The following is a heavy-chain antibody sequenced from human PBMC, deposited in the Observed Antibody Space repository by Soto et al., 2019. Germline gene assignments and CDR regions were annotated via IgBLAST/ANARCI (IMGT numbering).Heavy chain of an antibody. Sequence: EVQLLESGGGLVQPGGSLRLSCAASGFTFSSYAMSWVRQAPGKGLEWVSAISGSGGSTYYADSVKGRFTISRDNSKNPLYLQMNSLRAEDTAVYYCAKDGGTMVRGGRNNYFDYWGQGTLVTVSS. CDR2: ISGSGGST. V-gene: IGHV3-23*01. CDR1: GFTFSSYA. J-gene: IGHJ4*02. CDR3: AKDGGTMVRGGRNNYFDY. D-gene: IGHD3-10*01.